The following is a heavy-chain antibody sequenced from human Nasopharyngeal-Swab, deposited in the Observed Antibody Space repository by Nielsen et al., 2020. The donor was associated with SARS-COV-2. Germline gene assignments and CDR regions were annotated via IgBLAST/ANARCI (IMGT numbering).Heavy chain of an antibody. CDR1: GYTFTSYD. CDR2: MNPHSGNT. Sequence: ASLKVSCNASGYTFTSYDINWVRRGTGQGLEWMGWMNPHSGNTGYAQNFQGRLSMTRNTSISTAYMELRSLKLEDTSVYYCARDSKTTHYKTSWNAFDIWGQGTMVTVSS. V-gene: IGHV1-8*01. D-gene: IGHD3-10*01. CDR3: ARDSKTTHYKTSWNAFDI. J-gene: IGHJ3*02.